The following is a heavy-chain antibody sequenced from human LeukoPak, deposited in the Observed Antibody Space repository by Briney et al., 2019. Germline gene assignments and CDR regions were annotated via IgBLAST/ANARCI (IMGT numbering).Heavy chain of an antibody. Sequence: SETLSLTCTVSGDSVSSSYWSWIRQPAGKGLEWIRRIYSSGITNYNPSLNSRVTMSLDTSKNQFSLKLNSVTAADTALYYCARLNNRVLFDSWGQGTLVTVSS. CDR2: IYSSGIT. CDR3: ARLNNRVLFDS. CDR1: GDSVSSSY. D-gene: IGHD1-14*01. J-gene: IGHJ4*02. V-gene: IGHV4-4*07.